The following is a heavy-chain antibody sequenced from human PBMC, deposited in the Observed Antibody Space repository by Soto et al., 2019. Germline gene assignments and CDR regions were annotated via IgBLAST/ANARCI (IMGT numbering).Heavy chain of an antibody. CDR2: IFYTGST. D-gene: IGHD2-21*01. CDR3: AHFSDLEWFDP. V-gene: IGHV4-59*01. J-gene: IGHJ5*02. CDR1: GGSISRYF. Sequence: QVQLQESGPGLVRPSETLSLTCTVSGGSISRYFWSWIRQSPGKGLEWIGYIFYTGSTTYNPSLTSRVTISIDTSKNQFSLKLSSSTAADTAVYYCAHFSDLEWFDPWGQGTLVTVSS.